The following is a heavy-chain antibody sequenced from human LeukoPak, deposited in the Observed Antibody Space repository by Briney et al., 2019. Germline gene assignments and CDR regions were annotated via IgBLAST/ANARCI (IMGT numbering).Heavy chain of an antibody. V-gene: IGHV3-23*01. D-gene: IGHD2-15*01. CDR3: ARAGEYCSDGSCYSENYYFDY. CDR1: GFSFTNYA. CDR2: ITGSGGST. J-gene: IGHJ4*02. Sequence: GGSLRLSCTASGFSFTNYAMTWVRQAPGKGLEWVSGITGSGGSTYYSVKGRFTISRDNSKNTLFLQMSSLRAEDTAIYYCARAGEYCSDGSCYSENYYFDYWGQGTLDTVSS.